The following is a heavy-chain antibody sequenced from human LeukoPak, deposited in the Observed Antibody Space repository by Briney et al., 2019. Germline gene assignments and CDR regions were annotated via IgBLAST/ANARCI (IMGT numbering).Heavy chain of an antibody. Sequence: SETLSLTCTVSGGSISSSSYYWGWIRQPPGKGLEWIGSIYYSGSTYYNPSLKSRFTISVDTSKNQFSLKLSSVTAADTAVYYCAGYEYSSTNFDYWGQGTLVTVSS. D-gene: IGHD6-6*01. CDR2: IYYSGST. CDR3: AGYEYSSTNFDY. V-gene: IGHV4-39*01. J-gene: IGHJ4*02. CDR1: GGSISSSSYY.